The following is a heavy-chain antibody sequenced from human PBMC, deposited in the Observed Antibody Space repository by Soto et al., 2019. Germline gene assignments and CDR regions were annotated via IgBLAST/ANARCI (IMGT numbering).Heavy chain of an antibody. CDR3: ARGSGTAMEVYYYYYGMDV. CDR2: INAGNGNT. D-gene: IGHD5-18*01. CDR1: GCTFTSYA. J-gene: IGHJ6*02. Sequence: ASVKVSCKASGCTFTSYAMHWVRQAPGQRLEWMGWINAGNGNTKYSQKFQGRVTITRDTSASTAYMELSSLRSEDTAVYYCARGSGTAMEVYYYYYGMDVWGQGTTVTVSS. V-gene: IGHV1-3*01.